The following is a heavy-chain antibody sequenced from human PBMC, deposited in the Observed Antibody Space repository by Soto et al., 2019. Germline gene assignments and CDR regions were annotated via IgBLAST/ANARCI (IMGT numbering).Heavy chain of an antibody. J-gene: IGHJ4*02. CDR1: GFTFSSYD. Sequence: GGSLRLSCAASGFTFSSYDMHWVRQATGKGLEWVSAIGTAGDTYYPGSVKGRFTISRENAKNSLYLQMNSLRAEDTAVYYCARGYSYGQTLDYWGQGTLVTVSS. D-gene: IGHD5-18*01. CDR3: ARGYSYGQTLDY. CDR2: IGTAGDT. V-gene: IGHV3-13*01.